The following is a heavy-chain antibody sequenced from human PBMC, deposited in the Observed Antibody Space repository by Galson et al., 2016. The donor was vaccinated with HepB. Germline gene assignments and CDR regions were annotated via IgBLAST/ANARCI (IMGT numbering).Heavy chain of an antibody. CDR2: INPRGGST. V-gene: IGHV1-46*01. CDR1: GYTFTSYY. D-gene: IGHD5-24*01. CDR3: ARDPGDGYNLPYDY. J-gene: IGHJ4*02. Sequence: SVKVSYKASGYTFTSYYMHWVRQAPGQGLEWMGTINPRGGSTGYAQKFQGRVTMTRDTSTSTVYMELSSLRSEDTAVYYCARDPGDGYNLPYDYWGQGTLVTVSS.